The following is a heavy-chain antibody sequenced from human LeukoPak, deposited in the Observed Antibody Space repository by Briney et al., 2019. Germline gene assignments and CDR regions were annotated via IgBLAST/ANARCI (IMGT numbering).Heavy chain of an antibody. J-gene: IGHJ4*02. V-gene: IGHV5-51*01. Sequence: GESLKISCKGSGYSFTTYWIAWVRQMPGKGLEWMGIIYPGDSDTRYSPSFQGQVTISADKSISTAYLQWNSLKASDTDMYCCERPGVGATTGSFDYWGQGTLVTVSS. CDR3: ERPGVGATTGSFDY. CDR2: IYPGDSDT. D-gene: IGHD1-26*01. CDR1: GYSFTTYW.